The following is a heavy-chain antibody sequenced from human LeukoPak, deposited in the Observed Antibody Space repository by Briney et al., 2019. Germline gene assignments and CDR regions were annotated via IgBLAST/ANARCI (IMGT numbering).Heavy chain of an antibody. V-gene: IGHV1-2*02. CDR3: ARVQGYCSDGRCLF. D-gene: IGHD2-15*01. Sequence: ASVKVSCKASGYSFTGYHIHWVRQAPGQGLEWMGWVNPKSGDTDYAQKFKDRVTMTRDASITTAYVELTRLTSDDTAVYYCARVQGYCSDGRCLFWGQGTLVTVSS. CDR2: VNPKSGDT. J-gene: IGHJ4*02. CDR1: GYSFTGYH.